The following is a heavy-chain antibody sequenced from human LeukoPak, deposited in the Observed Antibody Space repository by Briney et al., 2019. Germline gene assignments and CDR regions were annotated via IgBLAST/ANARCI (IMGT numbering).Heavy chain of an antibody. CDR1: GFTFTTYA. Sequence: PGGSLRLSCAASGFTFTTYAMSWVRQAPGKGLEWVSAIGGGGVRTYYADSVKGRFTISRDNAKNSLYLQMNSLRAEDTAVYYCARGYYYGSGTLGPFDPWGQGTLVTVSS. CDR3: ARGYYYGSGTLGPFDP. J-gene: IGHJ5*02. V-gene: IGHV3-23*01. CDR2: IGGGGVRT. D-gene: IGHD3-10*01.